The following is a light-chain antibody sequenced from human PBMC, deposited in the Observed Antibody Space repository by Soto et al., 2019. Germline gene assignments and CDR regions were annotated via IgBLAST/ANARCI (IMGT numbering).Light chain of an antibody. Sequence: QSVLTQPPSVSGAPGQRVTISCTGSSSNIGAGYDVHWYQQLPGTAPKLLIYGNSNRPSGVPDRFSGSKSGTSASLAITGLQAEDESDYYGHSYDSSLSGNVVFGGGTKLTVL. CDR3: HSYDSSLSGNVV. CDR2: GNS. J-gene: IGLJ2*01. CDR1: SSNIGAGYD. V-gene: IGLV1-40*01.